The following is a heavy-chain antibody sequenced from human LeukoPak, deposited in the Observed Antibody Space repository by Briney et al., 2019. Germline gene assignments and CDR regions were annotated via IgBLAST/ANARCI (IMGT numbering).Heavy chain of an antibody. Sequence: SETLSLTCTVSGGSISRSSYSWGWIRQSPGKGLEWIGTIYYSGDTYYNPSLKSRVTIFVDTSKNQISLKLSSVTATDTAVYYCARHASSSTIDYWGQGTLVTVSS. V-gene: IGHV4-39*01. J-gene: IGHJ4*02. CDR2: IYYSGDT. D-gene: IGHD6-13*01. CDR3: ARHASSSTIDY. CDR1: GGSISRSSYS.